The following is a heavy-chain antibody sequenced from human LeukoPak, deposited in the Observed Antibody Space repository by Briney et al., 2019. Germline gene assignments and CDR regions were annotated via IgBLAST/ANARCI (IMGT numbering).Heavy chain of an antibody. CDR2: IFNTGNT. CDR3: ASRPADTTWYGVFDY. CDR1: GGSINSHY. Sequence: PSETLSLTCSVSGGSINSHYWSWIRQPPGKRLEWIGYIFNTGNTNYNPPLACRVTMSVDTSRAQFFLRLSPVTAADTAIYYCASRPADTTWYGVFDYWSQGTLVTVSS. D-gene: IGHD3-10*01. J-gene: IGHJ4*02. V-gene: IGHV4-59*11.